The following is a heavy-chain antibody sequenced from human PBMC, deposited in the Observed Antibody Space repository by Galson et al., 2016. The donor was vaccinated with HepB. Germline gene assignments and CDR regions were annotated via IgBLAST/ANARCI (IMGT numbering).Heavy chain of an antibody. Sequence: SLRLSCAASGFSFGDYAMHWVRQAPGKGLEWVAGISWHSISLVYADSVRGRFTISRDNAKNSLYLQMNSLRAEDTAIYYCAKDLLPSGAGREDYFDYWGQGTLVTVSS. CDR1: GFSFGDYA. V-gene: IGHV3-9*01. CDR3: AKDLLPSGAGREDYFDY. CDR2: ISWHSISL. J-gene: IGHJ4*02. D-gene: IGHD6-19*01.